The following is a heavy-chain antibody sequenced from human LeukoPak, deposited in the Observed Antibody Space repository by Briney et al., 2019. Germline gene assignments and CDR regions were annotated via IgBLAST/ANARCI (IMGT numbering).Heavy chain of an antibody. V-gene: IGHV3-7*01. CDR2: IKQDETEK. D-gene: IGHD3-16*02. CDR1: GFTFSNFW. Sequence: GESLRLSCTASGFTFSNFWMGWVRQAPGKGLEWVANIKQDETEKFYLGSVKGRFTISRDNAKNSLYLQMNSLRDEDTAVYYCARGRTLRGSYRKIDYWGQGTLVTVSS. CDR3: ARGRTLRGSYRKIDY. J-gene: IGHJ4*02.